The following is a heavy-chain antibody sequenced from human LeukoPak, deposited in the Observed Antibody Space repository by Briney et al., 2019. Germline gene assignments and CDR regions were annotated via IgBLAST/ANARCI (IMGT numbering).Heavy chain of an antibody. Sequence: SSVKVSCKASRRTYSSYAISWVRQSPGQGVEWMGGIIPIFGTANYAQKFQCRVTITTDEYTRTAYMKLSSLRSEDTAVYYSARETYYFDYWGQGTLVTVSS. CDR2: IIPIFGTA. J-gene: IGHJ4*02. V-gene: IGHV1-69*05. CDR1: RRTYSSYA. CDR3: ARETYYFDY.